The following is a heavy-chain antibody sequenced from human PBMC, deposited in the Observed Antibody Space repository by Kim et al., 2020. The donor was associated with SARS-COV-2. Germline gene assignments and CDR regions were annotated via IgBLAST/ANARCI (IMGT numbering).Heavy chain of an antibody. CDR3: ARDGRQLADDY. V-gene: IGHV1-18*01. CDR2: T. Sequence: TNYAQKLQGRVTMTTDTSTSTAYMELRSLRSDDTAVYYCARDGRQLADDYWGQGTLVTVSS. D-gene: IGHD6-13*01. J-gene: IGHJ4*02.